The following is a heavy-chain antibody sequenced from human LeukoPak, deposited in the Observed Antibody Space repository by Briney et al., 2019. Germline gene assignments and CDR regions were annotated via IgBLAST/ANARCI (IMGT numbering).Heavy chain of an antibody. CDR1: RFTFSSYA. V-gene: IGHV3-23*01. CDR2: ISGSGGST. J-gene: IGHJ4*02. CDR3: AKADDDSSGYYPSYYFDY. D-gene: IGHD3-22*01. Sequence: PGGSLRLSCAASRFTFSSYAMSWVRQAPGKGLEWVSAISGSGGSTYYADSVKGRFTISRDNSKNTLYLQMNSLRAEDTAVYYCAKADDDSSGYYPSYYFDYRGQGTLVTVSS.